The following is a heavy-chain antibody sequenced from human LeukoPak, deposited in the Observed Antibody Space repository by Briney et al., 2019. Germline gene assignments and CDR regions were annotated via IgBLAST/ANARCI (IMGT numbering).Heavy chain of an antibody. D-gene: IGHD4-17*01. V-gene: IGHV3-48*01. CDR2: ISSSSSIK. Sequence: PGGSLRLSCAASGFTFSSYSMSWVRQAPGKGLEWVSSISSSSSIKHYADSVKGRFTISRDNSKNTLYLQMNSLRAEDTAVYYCAKWVYGDYDFDYWGQGTLVTVSS. CDR3: AKWVYGDYDFDY. CDR1: GFTFSSYS. J-gene: IGHJ4*02.